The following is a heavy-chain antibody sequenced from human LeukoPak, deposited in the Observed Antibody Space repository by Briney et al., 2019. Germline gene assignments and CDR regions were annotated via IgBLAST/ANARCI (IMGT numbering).Heavy chain of an antibody. CDR3: ARDQSPQYYYGSGIFDY. CDR1: GGSISSSNW. J-gene: IGHJ4*02. D-gene: IGHD3-10*01. V-gene: IGHV4-4*02. CDR2: IYHSGST. Sequence: KTSETLSLTCAVSGGSISSSNWWSWVRQPPGKGLEWIGEIYHSGSTNYNPSLKSRVTISVDKSKNQFSLKLSSVTAADTAVYYCARDQSPQYYYGSGIFDYWGQGTLVTVSS.